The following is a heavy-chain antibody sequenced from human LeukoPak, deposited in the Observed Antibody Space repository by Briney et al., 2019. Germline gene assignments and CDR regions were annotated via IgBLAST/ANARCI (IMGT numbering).Heavy chain of an antibody. Sequence: GESLKISCKGSGYSFIKYWIGWVRQMPGKGLEWMGIIYPGDSETTYSPSFQGQVTMSADKSISTAYLQWSSLKASDTAMYYCARPSSGSNLGFDYWGQGTLVTVSS. D-gene: IGHD6-19*01. CDR3: ARPSSGSNLGFDY. V-gene: IGHV5-51*01. J-gene: IGHJ4*02. CDR2: IYPGDSET. CDR1: GYSFIKYW.